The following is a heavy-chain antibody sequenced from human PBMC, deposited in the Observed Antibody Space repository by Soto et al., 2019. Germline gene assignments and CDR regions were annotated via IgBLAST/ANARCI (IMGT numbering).Heavy chain of an antibody. CDR1: GFTFSTYT. V-gene: IGHV3-23*01. CDR2: VLQTGSST. D-gene: IGHD7-27*01. Sequence: EVQLLESGGGLVQPGGSLRLSCAASGFTFSTYTMSWVRQPPGKGLEWVSAVLQTGSSTFYADSVKGRFTISRDNSKNTLYLQMNNLRDEDTAVYYCAKDFTPDGYWGFDYWGQGTLVTVSS. CDR3: AKDFTPDGYWGFDY. J-gene: IGHJ4*02.